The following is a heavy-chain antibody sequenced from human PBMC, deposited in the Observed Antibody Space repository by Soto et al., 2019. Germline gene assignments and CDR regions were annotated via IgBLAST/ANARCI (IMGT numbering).Heavy chain of an antibody. V-gene: IGHV1-46*01. CDR1: GYTLTSYY. D-gene: IGHD2-2*01. CDR2: INPSGGIT. J-gene: IGHJ6*02. Sequence: ASVKVSCKASGYTLTSYYLHWVRQAPGQGPEWMGIINPSGGITNDAQKFQDRVTMTSDTSTSTVYMELSSLRSEDTAVYYCARGISTNRYDYYYGMDVWGQGTTLTVYS. CDR3: ARGISTNRYDYYYGMDV.